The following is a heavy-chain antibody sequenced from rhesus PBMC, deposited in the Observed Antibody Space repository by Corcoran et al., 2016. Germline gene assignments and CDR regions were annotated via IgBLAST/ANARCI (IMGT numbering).Heavy chain of an antibody. CDR3: ARTRYCTSTTCYGGGGFDY. V-gene: IGHV4-165*01. CDR2: IGGSSCRT. CDR1: GAPISSNY. J-gene: IGHJ4*01. D-gene: IGHD2-2*01. Sequence: QAQLQESGPGLVKPSETLPLTCAVSGAPISSNYWSWIRQPPGKGLEWLGYIGGSSCRTTSNPSLQSRVTISKDPSKNQFSLTLSSVTAADTAVYYCARTRYCTSTTCYGGGGFDYWGQGVLVTVSS.